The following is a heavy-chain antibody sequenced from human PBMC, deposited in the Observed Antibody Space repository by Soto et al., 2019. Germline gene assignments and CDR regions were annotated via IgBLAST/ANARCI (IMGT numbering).Heavy chain of an antibody. CDR1: GGSISSYY. D-gene: IGHD4-17*01. CDR2: IYHTGST. V-gene: IGHV4-59*08. Sequence: QVLLQASGPGLVKPSETLSLTCTVSGGSISSYYWSWIRQPPGKGLDWIGSIYHTGSTNYNPSLKSRVTISVDTSKNQFSLKLSSVTAADTAVYYCARTSNRRTTVRGEAFDIWGQGTMVTVSS. J-gene: IGHJ3*02. CDR3: ARTSNRRTTVRGEAFDI.